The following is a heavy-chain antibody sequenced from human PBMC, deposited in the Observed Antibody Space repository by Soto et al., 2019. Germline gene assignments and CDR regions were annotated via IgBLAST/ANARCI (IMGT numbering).Heavy chain of an antibody. J-gene: IGHJ4*02. D-gene: IGHD2-8*01. CDR3: ARLMGPSFDL. CDR2: SRNKATSDTT. V-gene: IGHV3-72*01. Sequence: GASLRLSCAASGYTFSGHHIGRVGQARGKRREWVGRSRNKATSDTTAYAASVKGRFTISRDDSKNSLSLQMNSLKTEDTAEYCCARLMGPSFDLWGQGTLVTVSS. CDR1: GYTFSGHH.